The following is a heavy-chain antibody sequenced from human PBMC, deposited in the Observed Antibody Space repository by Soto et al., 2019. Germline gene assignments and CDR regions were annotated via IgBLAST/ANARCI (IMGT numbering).Heavy chain of an antibody. V-gene: IGHV3-21*04. Sequence: GGSLRLSCAASGFTFSSYSMNWVRQAPGKGLEWVSSISSSSSYIYYADSVKGRFTISRDNSKNTLYLQMSSLRAEDTAVYYCAKDLDSSSWYNYFDSWGQGTLVTVSS. D-gene: IGHD6-13*01. J-gene: IGHJ4*02. CDR2: ISSSSSYI. CDR1: GFTFSSYS. CDR3: AKDLDSSSWYNYFDS.